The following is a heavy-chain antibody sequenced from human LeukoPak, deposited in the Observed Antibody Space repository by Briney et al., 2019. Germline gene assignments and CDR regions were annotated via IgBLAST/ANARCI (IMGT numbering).Heavy chain of an antibody. D-gene: IGHD4-23*01. CDR2: ITGGGSKS. CDR1: GFTFRSYV. CDR3: ARACGGLDY. J-gene: IGHJ4*02. Sequence: GGSLRLSCVVSGFTFRSYVMSWVRQAPGKGLEWVSDITGGGSKSHYADSVKGRFTISRDNSKNTLYLQMSGLRVEDAAVYYCARACGGLDYRGQGTLVIVSS. V-gene: IGHV3-23*01.